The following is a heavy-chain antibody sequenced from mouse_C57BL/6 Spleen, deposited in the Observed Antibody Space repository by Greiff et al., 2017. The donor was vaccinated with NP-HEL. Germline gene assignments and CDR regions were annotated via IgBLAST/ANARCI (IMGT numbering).Heavy chain of an antibody. CDR1: GYTFTDYY. Sequence: EVQLQQSGPELVKPGASVKISCKASGYTFTDYYMNWVKQSHGKSLEWIGDINPNNGGTSYNQKFKGKATLTVDKSSSTAYMELRSLTSEDSAVYYCARKSWEGAMDYWGQGTSVTVSS. CDR3: ARKSWEGAMDY. CDR2: INPNNGGT. V-gene: IGHV1-26*01. D-gene: IGHD4-1*01. J-gene: IGHJ4*01.